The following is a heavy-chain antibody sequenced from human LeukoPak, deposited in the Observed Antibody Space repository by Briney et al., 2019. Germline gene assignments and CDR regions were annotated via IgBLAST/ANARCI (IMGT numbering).Heavy chain of an antibody. CDR3: ASSTVKWLLNRVGPVAWFDP. V-gene: IGHV4-59*01. Sequence: PSETLSLTCTVSGGSISSYYWSWIRQPPGKGLEWIVYIYYSGSTNYNPSLKSRFTISLDTSKNQFSLTLRSVTAADTAVYYCASSTVKWLLNRVGPVAWFDPWGQGTLVTVSS. CDR2: IYYSGST. D-gene: IGHD3-22*01. J-gene: IGHJ5*02. CDR1: GGSISSYY.